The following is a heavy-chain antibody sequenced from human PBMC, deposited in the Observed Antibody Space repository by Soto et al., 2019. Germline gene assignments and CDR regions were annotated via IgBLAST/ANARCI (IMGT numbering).Heavy chain of an antibody. Sequence: EVQLVESGGGLVQPGGSLRLSCAASGFTFSDHYMDWVRQAPGKGLEWVGRSKNKADSYTPEYAASVTGRFTISRDGSKTSLFPQMHSLKTEGTAVYYCTVWGSGNDFGAAWGQGILVTVSS. V-gene: IGHV3-72*01. CDR2: SKNKADSYTP. CDR3: TVWGSGNDFGAA. J-gene: IGHJ4*02. D-gene: IGHD3-10*01. CDR1: GFTFSDHY.